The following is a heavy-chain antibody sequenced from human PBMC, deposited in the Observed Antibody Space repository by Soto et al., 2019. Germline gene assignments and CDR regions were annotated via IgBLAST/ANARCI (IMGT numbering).Heavy chain of an antibody. CDR3: AREDDGGDRDYYGLDF. CDR1: GGSISGDYYH. V-gene: IGHV4-30-4*08. D-gene: IGHD2-21*02. CDR2: VFHSGSV. Sequence: PSETLSLTCTVSGGSISGDYYHWTWIRQSPGKGLEWIGYVFHSGSVLYNPSLKSRLNISVDTSKNQFSLRLSSVTAADTAVYFCAREDDGGDRDYYGLDFWGQGTTVTVYS. J-gene: IGHJ6*02.